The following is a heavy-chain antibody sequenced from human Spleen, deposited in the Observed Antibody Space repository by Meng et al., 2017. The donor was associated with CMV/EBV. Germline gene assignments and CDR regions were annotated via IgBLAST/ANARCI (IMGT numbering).Heavy chain of an antibody. V-gene: IGHV4-34*01. CDR2: INHSGST. CDR1: GGSFSGHF. J-gene: IGHJ4*02. D-gene: IGHD2-15*01. CDR3: AKFIGYCSGGSCPWYFDY. Sequence: GSLRLSCAVYGGSFSGHFWNWIRQPPGKGLEWIGEINHSGSTNYNPSLKSRVTMSVDTSKKTFSLKLTSVTAADTAVYYCAKFIGYCSGGSCPWYFDYWGQGTLVTVSS.